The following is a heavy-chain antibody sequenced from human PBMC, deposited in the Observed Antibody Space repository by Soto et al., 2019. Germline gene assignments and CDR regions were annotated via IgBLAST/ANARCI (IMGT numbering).Heavy chain of an antibody. V-gene: IGHV1-18*01. Sequence: QVQLVQSGAEVKKPGASVKVSCKASGYTFTSYGISWVRQAPGQGLEWMGWISAYNGNTNYAQKLQGRVTMTTDTSTSTAKMEMRSLRSDDTAVYYCARARSGYCSSTSCPYGMDVWGQGTTVTVSS. CDR3: ARARSGYCSSTSCPYGMDV. CDR1: GYTFTSYG. D-gene: IGHD2-2*01. J-gene: IGHJ6*02. CDR2: ISAYNGNT.